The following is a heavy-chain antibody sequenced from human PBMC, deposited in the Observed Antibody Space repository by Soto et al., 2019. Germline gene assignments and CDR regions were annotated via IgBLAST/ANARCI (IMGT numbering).Heavy chain of an antibody. CDR2: IYYSGST. V-gene: IGHV4-59*08. CDR3: ARRYGPGFDY. Sequence: SETLSLTCTVSCGSIRSYYWSWIRQPPGKGLEWIGYIYYSGSTTYNPSLKSRVTISVDTSKNQFSLELNSVTAADTAVYYCARRYGPGFDYWGQGTLVTVS. J-gene: IGHJ4*02. CDR1: CGSIRSYY. D-gene: IGHD4-17*01.